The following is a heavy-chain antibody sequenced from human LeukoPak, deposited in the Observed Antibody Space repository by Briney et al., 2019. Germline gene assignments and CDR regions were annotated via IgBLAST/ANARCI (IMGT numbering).Heavy chain of an antibody. CDR2: IYHSGST. CDR1: GGSISSSNW. J-gene: IGHJ6*02. V-gene: IGHV4-4*02. D-gene: IGHD2-2*01. Sequence: SETLSLTCAVSGGSISSSNWWSWARQPPGKGLEWIGEIYHSGSTNYNPSLKSRVTISVDKSKNQFSLKLSSVTAADTAVYYCASRYCSSTSCYLGYYYYGMDVWGQGTTVTVSS. CDR3: ASRYCSSTSCYLGYYYYGMDV.